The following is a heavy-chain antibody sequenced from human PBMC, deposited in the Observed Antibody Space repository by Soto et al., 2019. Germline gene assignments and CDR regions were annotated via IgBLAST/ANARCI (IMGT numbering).Heavy chain of an antibody. CDR3: ARCGSENDF. D-gene: IGHD5-12*01. J-gene: IGHJ4*02. Sequence: EVQLVESGGGLVQPGGSLRLSCAASGFTFSAYWMTWVRQAPGKGLEWVANIKEDGSEKNYVDSVKGRFTISRDNAMNSLYLEMNTLRAGDTAVYDCARCGSENDFWGQGTLVTVSS. CDR1: GFTFSAYW. V-gene: IGHV3-7*03. CDR2: IKEDGSEK.